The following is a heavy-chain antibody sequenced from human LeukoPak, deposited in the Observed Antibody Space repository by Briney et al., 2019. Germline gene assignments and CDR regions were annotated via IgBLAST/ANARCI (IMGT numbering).Heavy chain of an antibody. D-gene: IGHD2-21*02. CDR3: ARDRGGDYYFDY. CDR1: GFTFSSYW. J-gene: IGHJ4*02. Sequence: GGSLRLSCAASGFTFSSYWVHWVRQAPGKGLVWVSHIHSDGSSTSYADSVKGRFTISRDNSKNRLYLQMNSLRAEDTAVYYCARDRGGDYYFDYWGQGTLVTVSS. CDR2: IHSDGSST. V-gene: IGHV3-74*01.